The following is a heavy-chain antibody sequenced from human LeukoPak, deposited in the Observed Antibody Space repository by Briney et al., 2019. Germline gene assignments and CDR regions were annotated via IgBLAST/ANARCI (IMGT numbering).Heavy chain of an antibody. V-gene: IGHV3-30*18. CDR2: ISYDGSNK. Sequence: PGGSLRLSCAASGFTFSSYGMHWVRQAPGKGLEWVAVISYDGSNKYYADSVKGRFTISRDNSKNTLYLQMNSLRAEDTAVYYCAKVGYSYGSFDYWGQGTLVTVSS. CDR3: AKVGYSYGSFDY. J-gene: IGHJ4*02. D-gene: IGHD5-18*01. CDR1: GFTFSSYG.